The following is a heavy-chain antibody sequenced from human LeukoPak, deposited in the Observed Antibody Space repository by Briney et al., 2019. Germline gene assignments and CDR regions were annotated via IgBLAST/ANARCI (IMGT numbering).Heavy chain of an antibody. CDR1: GFIFSVYR. J-gene: IGHJ4*03. Sequence: GGSLRLSCAASGFIFSVYRMNWVRQAPGKGLEWLSYISSGSSIIYYADSVKGRFTVSRDDAKNSLFLQLNSLRVEDTAVYYCARENYSGSYYDYWGHGTLVTVSS. V-gene: IGHV3-48*01. CDR2: ISSGSSII. CDR3: ARENYSGSYYDY. D-gene: IGHD1-26*01.